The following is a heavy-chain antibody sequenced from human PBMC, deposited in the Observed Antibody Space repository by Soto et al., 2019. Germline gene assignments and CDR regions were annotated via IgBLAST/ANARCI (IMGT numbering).Heavy chain of an antibody. CDR3: AREQQLVDYYYYGMDV. J-gene: IGHJ6*02. CDR1: GDSVSSNSAA. D-gene: IGHD6-13*01. Sequence: PSQTLSLTCAISGDSVSSNSAALNWIRQSPSRGLEWLGRTYYRSRWYNDYAVSVKSRITINPDTSKNQFSLQLNSVTPEDTAVYYCAREQQLVDYYYYGMDVWGQGTTVTVSS. CDR2: TYYRSRWYN. V-gene: IGHV6-1*01.